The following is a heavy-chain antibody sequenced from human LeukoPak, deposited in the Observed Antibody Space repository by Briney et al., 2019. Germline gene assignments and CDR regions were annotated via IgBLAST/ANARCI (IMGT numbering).Heavy chain of an antibody. CDR2: ISYDGNSK. CDR3: AKDTTTYGDYIV. V-gene: IGHV3-30*18. J-gene: IGHJ4*02. Sequence: PGGSLRLSCAASGFTLSTYGMHWVRQAPGKGLEWVAMISYDGNSKQYADLVKGRFTISRDNSKNTLYLQMNSLRAEDTAVYYCAKDTTTYGDYIVWGQGTLVTVSS. D-gene: IGHD4-17*01. CDR1: GFTLSTYG.